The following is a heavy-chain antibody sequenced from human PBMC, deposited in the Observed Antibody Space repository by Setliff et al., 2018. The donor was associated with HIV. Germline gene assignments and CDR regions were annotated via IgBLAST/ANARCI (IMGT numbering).Heavy chain of an antibody. D-gene: IGHD6-13*01. CDR3: ARDIQAAGTGWFDP. V-gene: IGHV4-34*01. CDR2: INHSGST. Sequence: PSETLSLTCAVYGGSFSGYYWSWIRQPPGKGLEWIGEINHSGSTYYNPSLKSRVTISLDTSKNQFSPKLSSVTAADTAVYYCARDIQAAGTGWFDPWGQGTLVTVSS. CDR1: GGSFSGYY. J-gene: IGHJ5*02.